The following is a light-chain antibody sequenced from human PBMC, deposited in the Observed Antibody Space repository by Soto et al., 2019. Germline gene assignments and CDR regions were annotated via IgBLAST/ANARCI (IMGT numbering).Light chain of an antibody. Sequence: AIQLTQSPSSLSASVVDRVTITCLASQGISSYLAWYQQKPGKAPKLLIYAASNLQSGVPARFSGSGSGTDFTLTISSLQPEDFATYYCLQKYFYPFTFGPGTKVDIK. CDR2: AAS. CDR3: LQKYFYPFT. V-gene: IGKV1-6*01. J-gene: IGKJ3*01. CDR1: QGISSY.